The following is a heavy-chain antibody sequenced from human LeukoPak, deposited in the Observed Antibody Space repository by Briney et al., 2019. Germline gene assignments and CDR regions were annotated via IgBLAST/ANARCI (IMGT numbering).Heavy chain of an antibody. Sequence: GGSLRLSCAASGFTFSSYGMHWVRQAPGKGLEWVAVISYDGSNKYYADSVKGRFTISRDNSKNTLYLQMNSLRAEDTAVYYCAREKYSSGWYGLDPWGQGTLVTVSS. CDR3: AREKYSSGWYGLDP. J-gene: IGHJ5*02. CDR1: GFTFSSYG. D-gene: IGHD6-19*01. CDR2: ISYDGSNK. V-gene: IGHV3-30*03.